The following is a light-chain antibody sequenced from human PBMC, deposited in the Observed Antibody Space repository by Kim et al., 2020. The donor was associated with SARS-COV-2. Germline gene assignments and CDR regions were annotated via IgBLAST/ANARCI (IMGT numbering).Light chain of an antibody. CDR3: YSYAGSPD. J-gene: IGLJ1*01. Sequence: SPGQTIPTSCTGTSSDVGSYNLVSWYQQHPGKAPNLMIYEVNKRPSGVSNRFSGSKSGNTASLTISGLQAEDEADYYCYSYAGSPDFGTGTKVTVL. V-gene: IGLV2-23*02. CDR2: EVN. CDR1: SSDVGSYNL.